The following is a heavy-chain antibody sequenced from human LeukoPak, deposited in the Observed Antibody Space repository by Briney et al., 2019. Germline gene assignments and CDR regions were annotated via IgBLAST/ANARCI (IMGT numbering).Heavy chain of an antibody. V-gene: IGHV4-34*01. Sequence: SETLSLTCAVYGGSFSGYYWSWIRQPPGKGLEWIGSIYYSGSTYYNPSLKSRVIISVDTSKNQFSLKLSSVTAADTAVYYCARHDSSGYYWFDYWGQGTLVTVSS. D-gene: IGHD3-22*01. CDR2: IYYSGST. CDR1: GGSFSGYY. CDR3: ARHDSSGYYWFDY. J-gene: IGHJ4*02.